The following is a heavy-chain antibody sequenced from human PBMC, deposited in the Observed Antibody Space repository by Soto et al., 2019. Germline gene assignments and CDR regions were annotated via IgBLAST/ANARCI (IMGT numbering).Heavy chain of an antibody. CDR1: GFTFSSYA. CDR2: ISDSGGSGGT. J-gene: IGHJ3*01. D-gene: IGHD2-21*02. CDR3: AKEGSVTDAFDV. V-gene: IGHV3-23*01. Sequence: EVQLLESGGGWGQPGGSLRLSCAASGFTFSSYAMTWFRQAPGRGLEWVSSISDSGGSGGTFYPDSVKGRFTISRDNYKNTLYLQKNSLRVEDTAVYYCAKEGSVTDAFDVWGQGTMVTVSS.